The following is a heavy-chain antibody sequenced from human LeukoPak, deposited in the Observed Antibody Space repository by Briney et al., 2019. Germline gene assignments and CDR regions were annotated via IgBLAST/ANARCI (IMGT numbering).Heavy chain of an antibody. CDR2: ISGSGGIT. CDR1: GFTFSNFA. V-gene: IGHV3-23*01. D-gene: IGHD3-10*01. CDR3: AKRVTMVRGVLSARGWYFDL. J-gene: IGHJ2*01. Sequence: GGSLRLSCAASGFTFSNFAMSWVRQAPGRGLEWVSAISGSGGITYYADSVKGRFTISRDNSKNTLYLQMNSLRADDTAVFYCAKRVTMVRGVLSARGWYFDLWGRGTLVTVSS.